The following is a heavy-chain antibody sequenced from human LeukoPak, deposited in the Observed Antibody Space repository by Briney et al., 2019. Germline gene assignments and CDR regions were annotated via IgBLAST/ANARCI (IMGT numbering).Heavy chain of an antibody. CDR3: AKESGYDVDLEY. Sequence: GGSLRLSCAGSGFTFSTYWMHWVRQAPGGGLVWVSGINTDGSTTSYADSVKGRFTISRDNAKNTLYLQMTSLRAEDTALYYCAKESGYDVDLEYWGQGDLVTVSS. V-gene: IGHV3-74*01. CDR2: INTDGSTT. CDR1: GFTFSTYW. J-gene: IGHJ4*02. D-gene: IGHD5-12*01.